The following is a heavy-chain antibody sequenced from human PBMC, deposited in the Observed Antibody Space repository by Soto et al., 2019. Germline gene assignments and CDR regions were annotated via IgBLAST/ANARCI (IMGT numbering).Heavy chain of an antibody. CDR1: GGTFSSYA. CDR2: IIPIFGTA. CDR3: ARDLGSGSYPRYYFDY. D-gene: IGHD3-10*02. J-gene: IGHJ4*02. V-gene: IGHV1-69*13. Sequence: GASVKVSCKAPGGTFSSYAISWVRQAPGQGLEWMGGIIPIFGTANYAQKFQGRVTITADESTSTAYMELSSLRSEDTAVYYCARDLGSGSYPRYYFDYWGQGTLVTVSS.